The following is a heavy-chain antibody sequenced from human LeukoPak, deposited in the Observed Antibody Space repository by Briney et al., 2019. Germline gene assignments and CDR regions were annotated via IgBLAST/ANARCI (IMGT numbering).Heavy chain of an antibody. J-gene: IGHJ4*02. V-gene: IGHV3-33*06. Sequence: PGRSLRLSCAASGFTFSSYGMHWVRQAPGKGLEWVAVIWYDGSNKYYADSVKGRFTISRDNSKNTLYLQMNSLRAEDTAVYYCAKVPGYSYGNLDYWGQGTLVTVSS. CDR1: GFTFSSYG. CDR3: AKVPGYSYGNLDY. D-gene: IGHD5-18*01. CDR2: IWYDGSNK.